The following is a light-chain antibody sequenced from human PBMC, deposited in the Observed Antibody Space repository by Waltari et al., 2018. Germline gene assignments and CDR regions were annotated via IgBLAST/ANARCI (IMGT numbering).Light chain of an antibody. CDR1: ISDVGGYNF. CDR2: GVD. V-gene: IGLV2-14*01. CDR3: SSYTARSTLV. J-gene: IGLJ3*02. Sequence: QSALTQSASVSGSPGQTITISCTGTISDVGGYNFVSWYQQLQGKPPKLLIYGVDQPPSGVSLRFSGSKSANTATLTISGLQPEDEGDYFCSSYTARSTLVFGGGTKLTVL.